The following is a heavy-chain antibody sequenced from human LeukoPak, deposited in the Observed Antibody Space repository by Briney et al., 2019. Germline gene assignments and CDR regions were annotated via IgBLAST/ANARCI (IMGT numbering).Heavy chain of an antibody. D-gene: IGHD2-21*02. CDR2: INTDGTRT. V-gene: IGHV3-74*01. CDR3: ARDRGVTLFYYGMDV. CDR1: GFTFTNYW. J-gene: IGHJ6*02. Sequence: GGSLRLSCAASGFTFTNYWMHWVRQAPGKGLVCVSRINTDGTRTTYPDSVKGRFTISRDNAKNTLYLQMNSLRAEDTAVYYCARDRGVTLFYYGMDVWGQGTTVTVSS.